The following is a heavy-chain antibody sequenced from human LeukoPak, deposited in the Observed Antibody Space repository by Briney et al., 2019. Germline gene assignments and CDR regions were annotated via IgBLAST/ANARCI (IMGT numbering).Heavy chain of an antibody. J-gene: IGHJ3*02. CDR3: AHTQYYYDSGGVDDGFDI. D-gene: IGHD3-22*01. V-gene: IGHV2-5*01. CDR1: GFSLSTSGLG. Sequence: SGPTLVNPTQTLTLTCTFSGFSLSTSGLGVGWIRQPPGKALEWLALIYWNDDKRYSPSLKSRLTITKDTSKIQVVLAMTNVDPVDTATYYCAHTQYYYDSGGVDDGFDIWGQGTMVTVSS. CDR2: IYWNDDK.